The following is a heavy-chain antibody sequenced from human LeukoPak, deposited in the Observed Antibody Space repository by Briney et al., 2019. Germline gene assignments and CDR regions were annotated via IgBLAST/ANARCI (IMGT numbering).Heavy chain of an antibody. J-gene: IGHJ4*02. CDR2: VSAGGTNT. Sequence: PGGSLRLSCVGSPVTFGTSAMSWVRQAPGKGLEWVSAVSAGGTNTYHAGSVEGRFTISRGNSKDPLYLHMDRLRVEDTAQYFCARINCSGGTCYDYFDDWGQGTLVTVSS. CDR1: PVTFGTSA. D-gene: IGHD2-15*01. V-gene: IGHV3-23*01. CDR3: ARINCSGGTCYDYFDD.